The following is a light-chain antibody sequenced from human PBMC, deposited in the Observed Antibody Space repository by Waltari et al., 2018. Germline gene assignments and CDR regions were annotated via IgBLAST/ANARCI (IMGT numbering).Light chain of an antibody. Sequence: DIQMTQSPSSLSASVGDTVTITCRASQGISSYLNWFQQKPGKAPKLLIYAATTLQSGVASRFSGSGSGTDFTLTISSLQPEDFAAYYCLQHNSYPVTFGGGTKVESK. CDR3: LQHNSYPVT. CDR1: QGISSY. CDR2: AAT. J-gene: IGKJ4*01. V-gene: IGKV1-17*01.